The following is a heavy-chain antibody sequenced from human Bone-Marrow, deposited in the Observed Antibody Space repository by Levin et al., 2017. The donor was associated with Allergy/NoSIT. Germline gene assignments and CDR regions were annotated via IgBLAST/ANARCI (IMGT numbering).Heavy chain of an antibody. J-gene: IGHJ4*02. Sequence: SQTLSLTCTVSGGSISSSSYYWGWIRQPPGKGLEWIGSIYYSGSTYYNPSLKSRVTISVDTSKNQFSLKLSSVTAADTAVYYCANTYYDYIWGSYRQFDYWGQGTLVTVSS. V-gene: IGHV4-39*01. CDR1: GGSISSSSYY. CDR3: ANTYYDYIWGSYRQFDY. CDR2: IYYSGST. D-gene: IGHD3-16*02.